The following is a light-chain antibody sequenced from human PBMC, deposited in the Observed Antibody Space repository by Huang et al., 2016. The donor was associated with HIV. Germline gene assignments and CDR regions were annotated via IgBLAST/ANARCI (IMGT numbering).Light chain of an antibody. CDR3: QQSYTLPLT. CDR1: QNISNY. J-gene: IGKJ3*01. CDR2: AAS. Sequence: DIQMTQSPTSLSASVGNRVALTCRTSQNISNYLNWYQEQPGKAPNLLLDAASRFISGVPSRFSGGGSGSNVTLTITNLQPEDIGTYYCQQSYTLPLTFGPGTKVNVK. V-gene: IGKV1-39*01.